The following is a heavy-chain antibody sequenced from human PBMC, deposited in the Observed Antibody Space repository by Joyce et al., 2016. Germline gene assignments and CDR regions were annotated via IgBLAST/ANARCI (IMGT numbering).Heavy chain of an antibody. J-gene: IGHJ5*02. D-gene: IGHD6-6*01. CDR2: INTEGSST. CDR3: VRGISARPGGPNWFDP. Sequence: EVQLVESGGGLVQPGGSLRLSCAASGFSFSGYWIHWVRQAPGKGLVCVSRINTEGSSTRFADSVKGRFTISRENAKNTLYLQRNSLRAEDTAVYYCVRGISARPGGPNWFDPWGQGTLVTVSS. V-gene: IGHV3-74*01. CDR1: GFSFSGYW.